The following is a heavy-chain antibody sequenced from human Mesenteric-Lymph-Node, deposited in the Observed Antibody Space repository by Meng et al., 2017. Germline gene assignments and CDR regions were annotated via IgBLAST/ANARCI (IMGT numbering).Heavy chain of an antibody. CDR3: ARDLRAMVRGFSGYFQH. Sequence: ASVKVSCKASGYTFTGYYMHWVRQAPGQGLEWMGWINPNSGGTNYAQKFQGRVTMTRDTSISTAYMELSRLRSDDTAVYYYARDLRAMVRGFSGYFQHWGQGTLVTVSS. CDR2: INPNSGGT. V-gene: IGHV1-2*02. D-gene: IGHD3-10*01. J-gene: IGHJ1*01. CDR1: GYTFTGYY.